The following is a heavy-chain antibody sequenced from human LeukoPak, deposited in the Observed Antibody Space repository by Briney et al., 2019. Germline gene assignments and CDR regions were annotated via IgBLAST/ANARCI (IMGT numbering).Heavy chain of an antibody. CDR1: GFTFSDYY. V-gene: IGHV3-11*04. D-gene: IGHD6-13*01. CDR3: ARDPTAAAAPGYNWFDP. J-gene: IGHJ5*02. CDR2: ISSSGSTI. Sequence: GGSLRLSCAASGFTFSDYYMSWIRQAPGKGLEWVSYISSSGSTIYYADSVKGRFTISRDNAKNSLYLQMNSLRAEDTAVYYCARDPTAAAAPGYNWFDPWGQGTLVTVSS.